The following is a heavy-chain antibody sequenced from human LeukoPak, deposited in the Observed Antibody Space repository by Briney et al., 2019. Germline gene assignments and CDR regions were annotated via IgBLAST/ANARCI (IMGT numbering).Heavy chain of an antibody. Sequence: GSLRLSCAASGFTFSSYPMSWVRQPPGKGLEWIGEINHSGSTNYNPSLKSRVTISVDTSKNQFSLKLSSVTAADTAVYYCARGYYYDSSGYYYETYNWFDPWGQGTLVTVSS. CDR3: ARGYYYDSSGYYYETYNWFDP. V-gene: IGHV4-34*01. CDR1: GFTFSSYP. D-gene: IGHD3-22*01. CDR2: INHSGST. J-gene: IGHJ5*02.